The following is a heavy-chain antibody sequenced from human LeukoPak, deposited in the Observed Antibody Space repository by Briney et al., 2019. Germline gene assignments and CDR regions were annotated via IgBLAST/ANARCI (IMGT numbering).Heavy chain of an antibody. CDR1: GFTFSSYS. V-gene: IGHV3-21*01. CDR2: ISSSSSYI. D-gene: IGHD3-10*01. J-gene: IGHJ3*02. CDR3: ARLLLDQVGNAFDI. Sequence: GGSLRLSCAASGFTFSSYSMNWVRQAPGKGLEWVSSISSSSSYIYYADSVKGRFTISRDNAKNSLYLQMNSLRAEDTAVYYCARLLLDQVGNAFDIWGQGTMVTVSS.